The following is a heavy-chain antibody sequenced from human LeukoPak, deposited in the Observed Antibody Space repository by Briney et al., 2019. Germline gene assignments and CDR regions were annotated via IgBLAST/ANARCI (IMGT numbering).Heavy chain of an antibody. V-gene: IGHV4-31*03. CDR1: GGSISCGGYY. D-gene: IGHD2-2*01. CDR2: IYYSGST. Sequence: PSETLSLTCTVSGGSISCGGYYWSWIRQHPGKGLEWIGYIYYSGSTYYNPSLKSRVTISVDTSKNQFSLKLSSVTAADTAVYYCARGKKNVPADLYYFDYWGQGTLVTVSS. J-gene: IGHJ4*02. CDR3: ARGKKNVPADLYYFDY.